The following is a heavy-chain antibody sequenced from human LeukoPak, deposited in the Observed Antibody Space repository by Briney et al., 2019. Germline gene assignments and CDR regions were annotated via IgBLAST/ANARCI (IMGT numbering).Heavy chain of an antibody. CDR1: GFTFSGYG. J-gene: IGHJ4*02. D-gene: IGHD2-15*01. CDR3: AKGVGYCSGGSCQQFYY. CDR2: ISGSGGST. Sequence: GGTLRISCAAPGFTFSGYGMSRVSQALGKGLTWVSAISGSGGSTYYADSVKSRITISKDNSKNTLYLQMNSLRAEDTAVYYWAKGVGYCSGGSCQQFYYWGQGTLVTVSS. V-gene: IGHV3-23*01.